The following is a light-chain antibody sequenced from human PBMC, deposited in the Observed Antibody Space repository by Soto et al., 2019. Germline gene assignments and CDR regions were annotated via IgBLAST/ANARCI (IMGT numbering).Light chain of an antibody. CDR1: QSISSW. CDR2: DAS. V-gene: IGKV1-5*01. Sequence: DIQMTQSPSTLSASVGDRVTITCRASQSISSWLAWYQQKPGKAPKLLIYDASSLESGVPSRFSGSGSGTEFTLTISSLQPDDFATYYCQQYNSYSPGCEFGQGTKVEIK. CDR3: QQYNSYSPGCE. J-gene: IGKJ1*01.